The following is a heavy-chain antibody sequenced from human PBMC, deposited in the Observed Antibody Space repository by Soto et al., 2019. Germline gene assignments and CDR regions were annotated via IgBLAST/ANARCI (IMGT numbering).Heavy chain of an antibody. CDR2: INHSGST. J-gene: IGHJ1*01. Sequence: QVQLQQWGAGLLKPSESLSLTCAVYGGSFSGYYWSWIRQPPRKGLEWIGEINHSGSTNYNPSLKSRVTISVDTSKNQFSLKLSSVTAADTAVYYCARGLRWALEKYFQHWGQGTLVTVSS. V-gene: IGHV4-34*01. CDR1: GGSFSGYY. CDR3: ARGLRWALEKYFQH. D-gene: IGHD1-26*01.